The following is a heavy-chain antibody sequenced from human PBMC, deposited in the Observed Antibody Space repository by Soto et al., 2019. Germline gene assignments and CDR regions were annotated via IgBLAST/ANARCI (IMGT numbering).Heavy chain of an antibody. CDR1: GGSFTGYY. D-gene: IGHD6-25*01. CDR3: ARGSRVKIPAASGRDYYYHGLDV. CDR2: INHRGST. Sequence: QVQLQQWGAGLLKPSETLSLTCAVYGGSFTGYYWSWIRQPPGKGLEGFGEINHRGSTNYNPSLKSRVTISVDTTSNHFSLNLNSVTAADPAVYYCARGSRVKIPAASGRDYYYHGLDVWGQGTAVTVSS. J-gene: IGHJ6*02. V-gene: IGHV4-34*01.